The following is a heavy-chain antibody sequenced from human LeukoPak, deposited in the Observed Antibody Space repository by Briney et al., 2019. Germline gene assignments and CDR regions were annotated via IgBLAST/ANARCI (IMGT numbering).Heavy chain of an antibody. J-gene: IGHJ4*02. CDR3: ARVAYSSSWYYFDY. V-gene: IGHV4-4*07. D-gene: IGHD6-13*01. Sequence: PSETPSLTCTVSGGSISSYYWSWIRQPAGKGLEWIGRIYTSESTNYNPSLKSRVTMSVDTSKNQFSLKLSSVTAADTAVYYCARVAYSSSWYYFDYWGQGSLVTVSS. CDR1: GGSISSYY. CDR2: IYTSEST.